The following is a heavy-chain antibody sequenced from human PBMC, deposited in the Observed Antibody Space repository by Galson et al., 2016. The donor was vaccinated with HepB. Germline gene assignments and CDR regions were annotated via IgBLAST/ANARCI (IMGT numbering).Heavy chain of an antibody. V-gene: IGHV3-33*06. J-gene: IGHJ6*02. D-gene: IGHD3-16*01. CDR3: AKDRETWAPYGMEV. CDR2: KWYDGRTE. Sequence: SLRLSCAASGFTFSSYVMHWVRQAPGKGLEWVAVKWYDGRTEYYADSVKGRFAISRDNSGDTLYLYMNSLRVEDTAVYYCAKDRETWAPYGMEVWGQGTTVTVSS. CDR1: GFTFSSYV.